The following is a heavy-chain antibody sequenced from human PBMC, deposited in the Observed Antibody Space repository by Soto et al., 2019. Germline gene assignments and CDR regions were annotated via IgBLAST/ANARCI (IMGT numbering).Heavy chain of an antibody. CDR1: GFTFSSYA. CDR3: AKSRGSGSRYYYGMDV. V-gene: IGHV3-23*01. Sequence: PGGSLRLSCAASGFTFSSYAMSWVRQAPGKGLEWVSAISGSGGSTYYADSVKGRFTISRDNSKNTLYLQMNSLRAEDTAVYYCAKSRGSGSRYYYGMDVWGQGTTVTVSS. J-gene: IGHJ6*02. D-gene: IGHD3-10*01. CDR2: ISGSGGST.